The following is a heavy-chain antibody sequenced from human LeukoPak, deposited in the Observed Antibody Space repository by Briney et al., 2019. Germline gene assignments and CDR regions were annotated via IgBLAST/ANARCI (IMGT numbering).Heavy chain of an antibody. V-gene: IGHV3-48*01. J-gene: IGHJ4*02. CDR1: GFTFSSYS. CDR3: ARSSGWYELIDY. Sequence: GGSLRLSCAASGFTFSSYSMNWVRQAPGKGLGWVSYISSSSSTIYYADSVKGRFTISRDNAKSSLFLQMNSLRAEDTAVYYCARSSGWYELIDYWGQGTPVTVSS. CDR2: ISSSSSTI. D-gene: IGHD6-19*01.